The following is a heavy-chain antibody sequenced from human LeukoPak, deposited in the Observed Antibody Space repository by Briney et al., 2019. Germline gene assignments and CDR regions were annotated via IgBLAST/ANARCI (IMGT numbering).Heavy chain of an antibody. D-gene: IGHD3-10*01. J-gene: IGHJ4*02. CDR3: ARDTITMVRGALTSGVDY. CDR1: GGSISSSSYY. V-gene: IGHV4-39*07. CDR2: IYYSGST. Sequence: SETLSLTCTVAGGSISSSSYYWGWIRQPPWKGLEWIGSIYYSGSTYYNPSLKSRVTISVDTSKNQFSLKLSSVTAADTAVYYCARDTITMVRGALTSGVDYWGQGTLVTVSS.